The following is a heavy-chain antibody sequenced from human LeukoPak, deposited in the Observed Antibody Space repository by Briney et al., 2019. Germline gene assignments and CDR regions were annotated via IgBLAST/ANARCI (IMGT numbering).Heavy chain of an antibody. V-gene: IGHV3-49*03. D-gene: IGHD3-3*01. CDR3: AKDPQRRSGVNWFDP. CDR2: IRSNAYGGTT. J-gene: IGHJ5*02. Sequence: GGSLRLSCTASGFTFGDYAVSWFRQAPGKGLEWVGFIRSNAYGGTTEYAASVKGRFTISRDDSKSIAYLQMNSLRAEDTAVYYCAKDPQRRSGVNWFDPWGQGTLVTVSS. CDR1: GFTFGDYA.